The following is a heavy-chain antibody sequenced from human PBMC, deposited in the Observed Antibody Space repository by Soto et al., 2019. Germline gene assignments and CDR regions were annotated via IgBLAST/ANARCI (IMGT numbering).Heavy chain of an antibody. V-gene: IGHV4-4*07. CDR2: IYTSGST. J-gene: IGHJ5*02. D-gene: IGHD6-13*01. Sequence: SETLSLTCTVSGGSISSYYWSWIRQPAGKGLEWIGRIYTSGSTNYNPSLKSRVTMSVDTSKNQFSLKLSSVTAADTAVYYCASTIAAAGTLMLFDPWGQGTLVTVS. CDR1: GGSISSYY. CDR3: ASTIAAAGTLMLFDP.